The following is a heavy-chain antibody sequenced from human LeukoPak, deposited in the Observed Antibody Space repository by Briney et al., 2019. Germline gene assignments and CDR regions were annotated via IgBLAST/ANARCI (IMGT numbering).Heavy chain of an antibody. J-gene: IGHJ3*02. D-gene: IGHD2-2*03. CDR1: GYTFTYHA. V-gene: IGHV1-3*04. CDR3: ARDRFGYCSTTTCEGGAFDI. Sequence: ASVKVSCKASGYTFTYHAMHWVRQAPGQGLEWMGWLNTGNGNTKYSQNFQGRVTITRDTSAGTAYMELSSLRSEDTAVYYCARDRFGYCSTTTCEGGAFDIWGQGTMVTVSS. CDR2: LNTGNGNT.